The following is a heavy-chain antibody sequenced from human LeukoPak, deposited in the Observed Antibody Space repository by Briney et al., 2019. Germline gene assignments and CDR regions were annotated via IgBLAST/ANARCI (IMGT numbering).Heavy chain of an antibody. CDR3: ARTSNYGSPYFDY. CDR1: GGSFSGYY. J-gene: IGHJ4*02. Sequence: SETLSLTCAVYGGSFSGYYWSWIRRPPGKGLEWIGEINHSGSTNYNPSLKSRVTISVDTSKNKFSLKLTSVTAADTAVYYCARTSNYGSPYFDYWGQGALVTVSS. V-gene: IGHV4-34*01. CDR2: INHSGST. D-gene: IGHD3-10*01.